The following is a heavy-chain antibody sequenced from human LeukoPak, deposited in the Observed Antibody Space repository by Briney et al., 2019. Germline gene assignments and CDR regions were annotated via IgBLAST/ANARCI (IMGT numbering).Heavy chain of an antibody. CDR3: ARDLGCSGGSCYPFDY. CDR2: IYYSGST. D-gene: IGHD2-15*01. CDR1: GGSISSYY. Sequence: SETLSLTCTVSGGSISSYYWSWIRQPPGKGLEWIGYIYYSGSTNYNPSLKRRVTISVDTSKNQFSLKLSPVTAADTAVYYCARDLGCSGGSCYPFDYWGQGTLVTVSS. J-gene: IGHJ4*01. V-gene: IGHV4-59*12.